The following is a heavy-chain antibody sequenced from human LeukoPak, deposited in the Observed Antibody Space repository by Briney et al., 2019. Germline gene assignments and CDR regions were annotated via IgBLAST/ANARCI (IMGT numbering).Heavy chain of an antibody. V-gene: IGHV1-2*02. CDR2: INPDGGGT. Sequence: ASAKVSCKASGYTFTGYYMHWVRQAPGQGLEWMGWINPDGGGTNYAQKFQGRVTMTRDTSISTAYMELSRLRSDDTAVYYCARAATVTPDYWGQGTLVTVSS. J-gene: IGHJ4*02. D-gene: IGHD4-17*01. CDR3: ARAATVTPDY. CDR1: GYTFTGYY.